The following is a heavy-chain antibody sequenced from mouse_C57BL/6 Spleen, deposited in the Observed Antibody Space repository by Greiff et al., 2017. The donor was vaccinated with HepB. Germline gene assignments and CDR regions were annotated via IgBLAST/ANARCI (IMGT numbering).Heavy chain of an antibody. D-gene: IGHD1-1*01. CDR3: ASESLITTVVAPYYYAMDY. CDR1: GYAFSSYW. CDR2: IYPGDGDT. J-gene: IGHJ4*01. Sequence: QVQLQQSGAELVKPGASVKISCKASGYAFSSYWMNWVKQRPGKGLEWIGQIYPGDGDTNYNGKFKGKATLTADKSSSTAYMQLSSLTSEDSAVYFCASESLITTVVAPYYYAMDYWGQGTSVTVSS. V-gene: IGHV1-80*01.